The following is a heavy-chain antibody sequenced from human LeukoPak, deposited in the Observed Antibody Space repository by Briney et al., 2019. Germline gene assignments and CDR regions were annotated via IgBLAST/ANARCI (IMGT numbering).Heavy chain of an antibody. Sequence: GGSLRLSCAASGFTFRSYEMNWVRQAPGKGLEWVSYISSSGSTIYYADSVKGRFTISRDNAKNSLYLQMNSLRAEDTAVYYCARDYSRIAAAGTNFDYWGQGTLVTVSS. D-gene: IGHD6-13*01. V-gene: IGHV3-48*03. CDR2: ISSSGSTI. J-gene: IGHJ4*02. CDR3: ARDYSRIAAAGTNFDY. CDR1: GFTFRSYE.